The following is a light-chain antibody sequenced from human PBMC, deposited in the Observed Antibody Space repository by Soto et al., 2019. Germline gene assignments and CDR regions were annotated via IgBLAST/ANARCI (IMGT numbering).Light chain of an antibody. CDR1: QSVSSN. Sequence: EIVMTQSPATLSGSPGERATLSCRASQSVSSNLAWYQQKPGQAPRLLIYGASTRATGIPARFSGSGSGTEFTLTISSLQSEDFAVYYCQHYNNWPQTFGQGTKVEIK. J-gene: IGKJ1*01. CDR2: GAS. V-gene: IGKV3-15*01. CDR3: QHYNNWPQT.